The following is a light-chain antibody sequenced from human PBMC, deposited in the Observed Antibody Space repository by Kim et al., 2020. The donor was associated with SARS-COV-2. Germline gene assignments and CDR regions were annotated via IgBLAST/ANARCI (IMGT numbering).Light chain of an antibody. CDR1: SGHSSCI. J-gene: IGLJ3*02. Sequence: SSVKLTCTLSSGHSSCIIAWHQQQPRKAPRYLMKLEGSGSYNKGSGVPDRFSGSSSGVDRYLTISNLQSEDEADYYCETWDSNTRVFGGGTQLTVL. CDR3: ETWDSNTRV. CDR2: LEGSGSY. V-gene: IGLV4-60*03.